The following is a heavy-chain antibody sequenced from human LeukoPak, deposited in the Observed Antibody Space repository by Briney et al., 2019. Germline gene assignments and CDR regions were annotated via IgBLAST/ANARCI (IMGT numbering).Heavy chain of an antibody. CDR3: ASTHPRAGVDY. J-gene: IGHJ4*02. CDR1: GGSISSYY. V-gene: IGHV4-59*01. CDR2: IYYSGST. Sequence: SETLSLTCTVSGGSISSYYWSWIRQPPGKGLEWIGYIYYSGSTNYNPSLKSRVTISVDTSKNQFSLKLSSVTAADTAVYYCASTHPRAGVDYWGQGTLVTVSS. D-gene: IGHD6-13*01.